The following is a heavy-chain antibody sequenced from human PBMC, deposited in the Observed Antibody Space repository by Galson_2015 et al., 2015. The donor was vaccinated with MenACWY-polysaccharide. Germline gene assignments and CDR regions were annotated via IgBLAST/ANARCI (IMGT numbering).Heavy chain of an antibody. D-gene: IGHD3-3*01. J-gene: IGHJ6*02. CDR3: STVAGSDFGMDV. CDR1: GYTFTSYY. Sequence: VKVSCKASGYTFTSYYMHWVRQAPGQGLEWMGIINPSGGSTSYAQKFQGRVTMTRDTSTSTVYMELSSLRSEDTAVYYCSTVAGSDFGMDVWGQGTTVTVSS. CDR2: INPSGGST. V-gene: IGHV1-46*01.